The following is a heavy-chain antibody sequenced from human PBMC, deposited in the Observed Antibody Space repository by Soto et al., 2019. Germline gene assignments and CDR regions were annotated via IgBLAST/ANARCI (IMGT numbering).Heavy chain of an antibody. CDR3: ARTNYQTDYYYYGMDV. CDR1: GYSFTSYW. Sequence: PGDSLKISCEGSGYSFTSYWISWVRQMPGKGLEWMGRIDPSDSYTNYSPSFQGHVTISADKSISTAYLQWSSLKASDTAMYYCARTNYQTDYYYYGMDVWGQGTTVTVAS. D-gene: IGHD4-4*01. CDR2: IDPSDSYT. J-gene: IGHJ6*02. V-gene: IGHV5-10-1*01.